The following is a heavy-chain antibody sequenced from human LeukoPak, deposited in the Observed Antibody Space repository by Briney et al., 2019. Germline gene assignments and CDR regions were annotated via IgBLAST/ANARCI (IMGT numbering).Heavy chain of an antibody. D-gene: IGHD6-19*01. CDR3: ARDGLKGIDY. CDR1: GYSFTSYG. Sequence: ASVKVSCKASGYSFTSYGISWVRQAPGQGLEWMGWISGYNGNTNYAQKFQGRVTMTQDTSTSTAYMELRNLRSDDTAVYYCARDGLKGIDYWGQGTLVTVSS. CDR2: ISGYNGNT. V-gene: IGHV1-18*01. J-gene: IGHJ4*02.